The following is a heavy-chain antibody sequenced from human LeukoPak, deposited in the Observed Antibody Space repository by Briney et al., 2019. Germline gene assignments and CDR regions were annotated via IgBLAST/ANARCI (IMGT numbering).Heavy chain of an antibody. CDR2: IYSADNT. J-gene: IGHJ5*02. CDR1: GFTASSNY. Sequence: GGSLRLSCAASGFTASSNYMSWVRQAPGKGVEWVSIIYSADNTYYADSVKGRFIISRDNSKNTVYLQMNSLRAEDTAVYYCARDRAYGDYASWGQGTLVTVSS. V-gene: IGHV3-53*01. D-gene: IGHD4-17*01. CDR3: ARDRAYGDYAS.